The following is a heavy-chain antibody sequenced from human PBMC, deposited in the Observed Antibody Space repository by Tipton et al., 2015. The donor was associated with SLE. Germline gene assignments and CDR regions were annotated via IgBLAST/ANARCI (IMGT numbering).Heavy chain of an antibody. CDR2: INHSGST. CDR3: ARDKNGDYYDY. Sequence: TLSLTCAVYGGSFSGYYWSWIRQPPGKGLEWIGEINHSGSTNYNPSLKSRVTISVDTSKNQFSLKLSSVTAADTAVYHCARDKNGDYYDYWGQGTLVTVSS. J-gene: IGHJ4*02. CDR1: GGSFSGYY. D-gene: IGHD4-17*01. V-gene: IGHV4-34*01.